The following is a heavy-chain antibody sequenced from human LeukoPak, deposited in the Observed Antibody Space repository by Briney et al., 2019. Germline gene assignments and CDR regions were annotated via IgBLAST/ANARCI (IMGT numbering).Heavy chain of an antibody. Sequence: GGSLRLSCAASGFTFSSYAMSWVRQAPGKGLEWVSAISGSGGNTYYADSVKGRFTISRDNSKNTLYLQMNSLRAEDTAVYYCAKVPLAAAKVSGMDVWGQGTTVTVSS. V-gene: IGHV3-23*01. CDR2: ISGSGGNT. CDR1: GFTFSSYA. D-gene: IGHD6-13*01. J-gene: IGHJ6*02. CDR3: AKVPLAAAKVSGMDV.